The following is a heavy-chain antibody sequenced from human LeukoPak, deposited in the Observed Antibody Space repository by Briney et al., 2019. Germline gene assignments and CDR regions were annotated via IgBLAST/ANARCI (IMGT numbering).Heavy chain of an antibody. CDR2: IHHSGST. Sequence: SETLSLTCAVSGYSINSGYYWGWIRQPPGKGLEWINDIHHSGSTHYNPSLKSRVTISVDTSKNQFSLNLSSVTAADMAMYYCARLVRGVGYWYFDLWGRGTLVTVSS. CDR1: GYSINSGYY. CDR3: ARLVRGVGYWYFDL. D-gene: IGHD3-10*01. J-gene: IGHJ2*01. V-gene: IGHV4-38-2*01.